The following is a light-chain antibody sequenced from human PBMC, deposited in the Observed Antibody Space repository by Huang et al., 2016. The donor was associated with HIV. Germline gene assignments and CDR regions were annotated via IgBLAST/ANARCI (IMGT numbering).Light chain of an antibody. CDR1: QNIHRD. CDR3: QQSAVTPRT. CDR2: GAS. V-gene: IGKV1-39*01. Sequence: DIQITQSPSSLSASVGDRVIITCRASQNIHRDLNWYQQQPGKAPKLLISGASKLQSGGPSSFSGSGSGTHFTLAISSLSPEDSATYYCQQSAVTPRTFGQGTKLEI. J-gene: IGKJ2*01.